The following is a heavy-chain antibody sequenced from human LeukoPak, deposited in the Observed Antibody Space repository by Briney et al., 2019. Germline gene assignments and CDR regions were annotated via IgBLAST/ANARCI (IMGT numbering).Heavy chain of an antibody. Sequence: PGGSLRLSCAASGFTVNNNYVNWVRQAPGKGLEWVSIIYGGGDTSYADSVKGRFTISRDNSKNTVYLQMNSLRAEGTAVYYCAKESGYYHYWGQGTLVTVSS. V-gene: IGHV3-53*01. CDR3: AKESGYYHY. D-gene: IGHD3-3*01. J-gene: IGHJ4*02. CDR2: IYGGGDT. CDR1: GFTVNNNY.